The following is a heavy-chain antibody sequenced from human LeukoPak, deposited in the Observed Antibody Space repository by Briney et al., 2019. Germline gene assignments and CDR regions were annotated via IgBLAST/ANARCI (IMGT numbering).Heavy chain of an antibody. Sequence: GGSLRLSCAASGFTFSSYAISWVRQAPGKGLERVSTISGSGGGTYYADSVKGRFTIPRDNSKNTLYLQMNGLRAEDAAVYYCAKSVGYTTVTTFDSWGQGTLVTVSS. J-gene: IGHJ4*02. CDR2: ISGSGGGT. V-gene: IGHV3-23*01. CDR1: GFTFSSYA. D-gene: IGHD4-17*01. CDR3: AKSVGYTTVTTFDS.